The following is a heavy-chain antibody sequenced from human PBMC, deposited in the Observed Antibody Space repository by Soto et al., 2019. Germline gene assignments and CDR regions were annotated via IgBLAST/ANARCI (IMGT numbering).Heavy chain of an antibody. D-gene: IGHD3-22*01. V-gene: IGHV5-51*01. CDR2: IYPGDSDT. CDR3: ARAYPHYYYDSSGYPHTFGY. CDR1: GYSFTSYW. J-gene: IGHJ4*02. Sequence: GESLKISCKGSGYSFTSYWIGWVRQMPGKGLEWMGIIYPGDSDTRYSPSFQGQVTISADKSISTAYLQWSSLKASDTAVYYCARAYPHYYYDSSGYPHTFGYWGQGTLVTV.